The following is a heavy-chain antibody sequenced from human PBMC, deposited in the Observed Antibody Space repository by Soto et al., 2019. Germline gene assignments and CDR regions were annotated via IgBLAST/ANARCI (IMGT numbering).Heavy chain of an antibody. CDR1: GFSFTTYA. D-gene: IGHD3-10*01. J-gene: IGHJ6*03. V-gene: IGHV3-23*01. CDR2: ITGGGGNM. Sequence: EVHLLESGGGLGQPGGSLRLSCAASGFSFTTYAMNWVRQAPGKGLEWASGITGGGGNMYYADSVKGRFTISRDNSKNTLFLQMNSLRAEDTAIYYCAKVGAEFSPFSSYMDVWGKGTTV. CDR3: AKVGAEFSPFSSYMDV.